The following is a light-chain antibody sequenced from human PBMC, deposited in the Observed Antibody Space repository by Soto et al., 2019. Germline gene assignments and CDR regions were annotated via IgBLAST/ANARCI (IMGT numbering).Light chain of an antibody. CDR2: ATS. CDR3: LLYFSGSLYV. CDR1: IGPVTSGYY. Sequence: QAVVTQEPSVTVSPGGTVTLTCTSSIGPVTSGYYPSWFQQKPGQPPRPLIYATSNKHSWTPARFSGSLLGGKAALTLSDVQPDDEADYYCLLYFSGSLYVFGTATKLTVL. J-gene: IGLJ1*01. V-gene: IGLV7-43*01.